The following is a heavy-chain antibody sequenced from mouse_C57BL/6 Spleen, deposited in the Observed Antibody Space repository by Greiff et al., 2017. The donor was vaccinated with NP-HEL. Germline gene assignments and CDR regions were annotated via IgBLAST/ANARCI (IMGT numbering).Heavy chain of an antibody. D-gene: IGHD1-1*01. V-gene: IGHV14-2*01. CDR1: GFNINDYY. CDR2: IDPEDGET. Sequence: VQLQQSGAELVKPGASVKLSCTASGFNINDYYMHWVKQRTEQGLEWIGRIDPEDGETKYAAKFQGKATITADTSSNTAYLQLSSLTSEDTAVYYCARSAVEGAMDDWGQGTSVTVSS. CDR3: ARSAVEGAMDD. J-gene: IGHJ4*01.